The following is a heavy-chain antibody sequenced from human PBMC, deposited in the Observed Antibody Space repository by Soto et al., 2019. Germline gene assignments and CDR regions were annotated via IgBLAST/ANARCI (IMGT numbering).Heavy chain of an antibody. CDR1: GFSLRTSGMS. V-gene: IGHV2-70*01. Sequence: SGPTLVNPTQTLTLTCTVSGFSLRTSGMSVSWIRQPPGEALEWLALIAWDDAKSYSTSLKTRLTISKDTSKNQVVLTMTNMDPVDTATYYCARVQPDYYDSSGYNDGFDFWGQGIMVNVSS. D-gene: IGHD3-22*01. J-gene: IGHJ3*01. CDR3: ARVQPDYYDSSGYNDGFDF. CDR2: IAWDDAK.